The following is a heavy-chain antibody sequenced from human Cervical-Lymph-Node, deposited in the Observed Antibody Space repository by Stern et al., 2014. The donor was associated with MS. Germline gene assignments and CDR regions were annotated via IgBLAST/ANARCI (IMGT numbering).Heavy chain of an antibody. Sequence: VQLVQSGAAVKKPGSSVKVSCKASGCTFSSNDISWVRQAPGQGLEWVGGISPILVASNYAQKFQGRVSITADESTSTAYMELSSLISEDTAVYYCARYLRPAVGRGYYYGMDVWGQGTTVTVSS. V-gene: IGHV1-69*01. J-gene: IGHJ6*02. CDR3: ARYLRPAVGRGYYYGMDV. D-gene: IGHD6-13*01. CDR2: ISPILVAS. CDR1: GCTFSSND.